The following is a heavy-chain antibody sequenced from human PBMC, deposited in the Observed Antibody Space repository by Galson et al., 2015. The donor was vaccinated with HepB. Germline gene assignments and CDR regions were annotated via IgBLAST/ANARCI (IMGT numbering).Heavy chain of an antibody. CDR2: ISSSSTYI. D-gene: IGHD3-10*01. CDR1: GFTFSSFG. J-gene: IGHJ4*02. Sequence: SLRLSCAAFGFTFSSFGMNWVRQTPGKGLEWVSSISSSSTYIYYADSVKGRFTISRDNAKNSLYLQMNSLRAEDTAVYYCASSGLLWFGYLVVTEMDYWGQGSLVIVSS. V-gene: IGHV3-21*01. CDR3: ASSGLLWFGYLVVTEMDY.